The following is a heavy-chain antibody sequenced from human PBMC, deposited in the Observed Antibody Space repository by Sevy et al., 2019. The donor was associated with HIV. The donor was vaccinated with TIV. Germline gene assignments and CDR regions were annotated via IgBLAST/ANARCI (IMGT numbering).Heavy chain of an antibody. J-gene: IGHJ3*02. Sequence: GESLKISCKGSGYSFTSYWIGWVRQMPGKGLEWMGIIYPGDSDTRYSPSFQGQVTIPADKSISTAYLQWSSLKASDTAMYYCARLIGSSSWPDAFDIWGQGTMVTVSS. CDR2: IYPGDSDT. CDR1: GYSFTSYW. D-gene: IGHD6-13*01. V-gene: IGHV5-51*01. CDR3: ARLIGSSSWPDAFDI.